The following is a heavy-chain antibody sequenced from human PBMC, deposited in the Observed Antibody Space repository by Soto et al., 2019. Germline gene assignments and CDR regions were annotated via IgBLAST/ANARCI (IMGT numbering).Heavy chain of an antibody. J-gene: IGHJ4*02. V-gene: IGHV1-69*02. CDR2: IIPILGIA. Sequence: GALVNVSCKASGGTFSSYTISWVRQAPGQGLEWMGRIIPILGIANYAQKFQGRVTITADKSTSTAYMELSSLRSEDTAVYYCARGGYCTNGVCYTGVDYWGQGTLVTVSS. CDR1: GGTFSSYT. D-gene: IGHD2-8*01. CDR3: ARGGYCTNGVCYTGVDY.